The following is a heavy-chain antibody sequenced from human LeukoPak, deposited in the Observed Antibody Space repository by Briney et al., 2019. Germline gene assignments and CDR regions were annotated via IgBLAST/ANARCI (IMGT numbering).Heavy chain of an antibody. CDR1: GGSISSYY. Sequence: PSETLSLTCTVSGGSISSYYWSWIRQPPGKGLEWMGYIFSRGSTNYNPSLKSRVTISIDTSKNQFSLELSSVTAADTAAYYCARHGATREVEYWGQGTLVTVSS. V-gene: IGHV4-59*08. J-gene: IGHJ4*02. CDR3: ARHGATREVEY. D-gene: IGHD4/OR15-4a*01. CDR2: IFSRGST.